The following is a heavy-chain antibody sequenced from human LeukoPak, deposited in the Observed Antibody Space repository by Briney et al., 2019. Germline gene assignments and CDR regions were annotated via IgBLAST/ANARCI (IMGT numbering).Heavy chain of an antibody. CDR3: AREKGYYYDSSGYNPIDY. D-gene: IGHD3-22*01. V-gene: IGHV4-61*02. J-gene: IGHJ4*02. CDR1: GGSISSGSYY. CDR2: IYTSGST. Sequence: SQTLSLTCTVSGGSISSGSYYWSWIRQPAGKGLEWIGRIYTSGSTNYNPSLKSRVTISVDTSKNQFSLKLSSVTAADTAVYYCAREKGYYYDSSGYNPIDYWGQGTLVTVSS.